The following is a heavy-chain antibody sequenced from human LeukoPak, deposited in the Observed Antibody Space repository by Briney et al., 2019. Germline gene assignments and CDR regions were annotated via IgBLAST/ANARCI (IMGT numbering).Heavy chain of an antibody. J-gene: IGHJ4*02. D-gene: IGHD3-22*01. Sequence: GGSLRLSCAASGFTFIIYAMSWVRQAPGKGLEWVSSITGSGAGTYYADSVKGRFTIFRDNSENTLHLQMNSLGVEDTAVYYCAKDRPNYYDTSGHYYRRNGDCWGQGTLVTVSS. CDR2: ITGSGAGT. V-gene: IGHV3-23*01. CDR3: AKDRPNYYDTSGHYYRRNGDC. CDR1: GFTFIIYA.